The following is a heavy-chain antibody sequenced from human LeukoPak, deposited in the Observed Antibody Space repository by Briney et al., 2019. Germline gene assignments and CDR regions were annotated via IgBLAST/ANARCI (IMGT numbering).Heavy chain of an antibody. V-gene: IGHV4-34*12. CDR3: ARSGGTVANYYYYMDV. Sequence: SETLSLTCAVYGESFSGYYWTWIRQPPGKGLQWIGEIIESGATKYMSSLKSRVTISIDTSKNQFSLKLSSVTAADTAVYYCARSGGTVANYYYYMDVWGKGTTVTVSS. J-gene: IGHJ6*03. CDR1: GESFSGYY. D-gene: IGHD2-15*01. CDR2: IIESGAT.